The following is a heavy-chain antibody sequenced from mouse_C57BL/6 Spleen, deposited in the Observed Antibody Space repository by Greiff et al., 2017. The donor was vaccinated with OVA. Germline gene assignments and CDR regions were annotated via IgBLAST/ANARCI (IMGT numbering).Heavy chain of an antibody. CDR1: GYTFTDYY. CDR2: IYPGSGNT. CDR3: ARGDSNYVGAMDY. V-gene: IGHV1-76*01. D-gene: IGHD2-5*01. J-gene: IGHJ4*01. Sequence: QVQLKQSGAELVRPGASVKLSCKASGYTFTDYYINWVKQRPGQGLEWIARIYPGSGNTYYNEKFKGKATLTAEKSSSTAYMQLSSLTSEDSAVYFCARGDSNYVGAMDYWGQGTSVTVSS.